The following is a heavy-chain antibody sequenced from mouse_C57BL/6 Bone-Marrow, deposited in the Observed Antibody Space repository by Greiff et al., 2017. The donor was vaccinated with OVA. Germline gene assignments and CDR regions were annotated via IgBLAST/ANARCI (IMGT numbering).Heavy chain of an antibody. V-gene: IGHV7-3*01. CDR1: GFTFTDYY. CDR3: ARLTEEDYFDY. CDR2: IRNKANGYTT. Sequence: EVMLVESGGGLVQPGGSLSLSCAASGFTFTDYYMSWVRQPPGKALEWLGFIRNKANGYTTEYSASVKGRFTISRDNSQSILYLQMNALRAEDSATYYCARLTEEDYFDYWGQGTTLTVSS. J-gene: IGHJ2*01.